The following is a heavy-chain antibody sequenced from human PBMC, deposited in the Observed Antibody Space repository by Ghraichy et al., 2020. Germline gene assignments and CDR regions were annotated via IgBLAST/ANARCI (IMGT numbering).Heavy chain of an antibody. CDR3: TRGCGTTSIPGV. J-gene: IGHJ6*02. CDR1: GFTFSSYS. V-gene: IGHV3-21*01. CDR2: ISSSSRFI. Sequence: GGSLRLSCAASGFTFSSYSMNWVRQAPGKGLEWVSSISSSSRFIYYADSVKGRFTISKDNAKNSLSLQMNSLRAEDTAVYYCTRGCGTTSIPGVWGQGTTVTVSS. D-gene: IGHD1-7*01.